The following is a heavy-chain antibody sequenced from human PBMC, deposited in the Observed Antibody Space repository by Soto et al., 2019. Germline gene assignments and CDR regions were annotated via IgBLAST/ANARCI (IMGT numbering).Heavy chain of an antibody. CDR2: IYYSGST. CDR3: ASYDYIWGSYARGDGY. J-gene: IGHJ4*02. CDR1: GGSISSSSYY. Sequence: SETLSLTCTVSGGSISSSSYYWGWIRQPPGKGLEWIGSIYYSGSTYYNPSLKSRVTISVDTSKNQFSLKLSSVTAADTAVYYCASYDYIWGSYARGDGYWGQGTLVTVSS. D-gene: IGHD3-16*01. V-gene: IGHV4-39*01.